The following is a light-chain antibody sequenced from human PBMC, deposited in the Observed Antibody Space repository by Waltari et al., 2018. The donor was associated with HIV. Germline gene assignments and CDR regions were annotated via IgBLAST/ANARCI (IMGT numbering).Light chain of an antibody. J-gene: IGKJ5*01. CDR1: QNVRSRY. V-gene: IGKV3-20*01. Sequence: EIVLTQSPGTLSLSPGETATLSCRASQNVRSRYLAWYQQKPGQAPRLLIYDASKRATGIPDRFSGSGSGTDFTLTISRLEPEDFAVYYCQQYGGAPPITFGQGTRLEIK. CDR2: DAS. CDR3: QQYGGAPPIT.